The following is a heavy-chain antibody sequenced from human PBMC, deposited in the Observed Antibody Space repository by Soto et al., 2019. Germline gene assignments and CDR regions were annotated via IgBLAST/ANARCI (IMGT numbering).Heavy chain of an antibody. CDR2: IVVGSGNT. CDR1: GFTFTSSA. CDR3: AADGGSYFLVNPPNY. V-gene: IGHV1-58*01. Sequence: QMQLVQSGPEVKKPGTSVKVSCKASGFTFTSSAVQWVRQARGQRLEWIGWIVVGSGNTNYAQKFQERVTITRDMSTSTAYMELSSLRSEDTAVYYCAADGGSYFLVNPPNYWGQGTLVTVSS. J-gene: IGHJ4*02. D-gene: IGHD1-26*01.